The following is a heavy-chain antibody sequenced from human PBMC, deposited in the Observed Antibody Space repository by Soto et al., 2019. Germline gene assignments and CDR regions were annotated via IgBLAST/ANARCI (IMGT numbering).Heavy chain of an antibody. CDR3: ARGLAKFCTGGRCYGLDY. D-gene: IGHD2-8*02. CDR2: ISYDGNNK. V-gene: IGHV3-30-3*01. J-gene: IGHJ4*02. Sequence: QVQLVESGGGVVQPGRSPGLSCAASGFTFSDYAMHWVRQAPGKGLEWVAFISYDGNNKYYADSVKGRFTISRDTSKNTLYLQMNSLRPEDTAVYSCARGLAKFCTGGRCYGLDYWGQGTLVTVSS. CDR1: GFTFSDYA.